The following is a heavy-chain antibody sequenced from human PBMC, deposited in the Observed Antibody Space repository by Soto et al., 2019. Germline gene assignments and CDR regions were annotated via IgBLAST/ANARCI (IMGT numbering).Heavy chain of an antibody. V-gene: IGHV4-34*01. Sequence: LTCAVYGGSFSSYHWSWIRQTPGKGLEWIGEINHLTTTNYNPSLKSRVIISLDTPKNQFSLKLSSVTAADTAVYYCARGYDTALAPIFWGQGILVTVSS. CDR1: GGSFSSYH. CDR2: INHLTTT. CDR3: ARGYDTALAPIF. J-gene: IGHJ4*02. D-gene: IGHD5-18*01.